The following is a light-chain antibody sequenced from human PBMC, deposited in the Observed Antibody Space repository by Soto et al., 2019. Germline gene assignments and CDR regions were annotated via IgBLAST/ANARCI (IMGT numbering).Light chain of an antibody. J-gene: IGKJ1*01. V-gene: IGKV1-5*03. CDR1: QSISSW. Sequence: DIQMTQSPSTLSASVGDRVTITCRASQSISSWLAWYQQKPGKAPKLLIYKASSLESGVPSRFSGSGSGTDLTLTISSLQPDDFATYYCQQYNSYWTFGQGTKVEIK. CDR2: KAS. CDR3: QQYNSYWT.